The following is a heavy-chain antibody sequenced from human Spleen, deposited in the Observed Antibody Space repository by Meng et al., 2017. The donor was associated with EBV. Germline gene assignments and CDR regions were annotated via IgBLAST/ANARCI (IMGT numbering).Heavy chain of an antibody. V-gene: IGHV1-69*01. D-gene: IGHD3-10*01. CDR1: GGTLTSDA. CDR2: LIPMSGAP. J-gene: IGHJ4*02. Sequence: VQGAQSGAGVKKTGSSVTVSCKTSGGTLTSDAISWVRQAPGQGLEWMGGLIPMSGAPNYAQKFQGRITITADESTSTHYMDLSSLRSEDTAVYYCASESGRGYTPDYWGQGTLVTVSS. CDR3: ASESGRGYTPDY.